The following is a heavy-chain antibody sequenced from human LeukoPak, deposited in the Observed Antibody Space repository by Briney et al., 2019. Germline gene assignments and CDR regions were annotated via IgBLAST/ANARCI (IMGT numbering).Heavy chain of an antibody. V-gene: IGHV3-21*01. CDR1: GFTFSSYS. J-gene: IGHJ4*02. Sequence: GGSLRLSCAASGFTFSSYSMNWVRQAPGKGLEWVSSITRSSSFVYYADSVKGRFTISRDNAKNSLYLQMSSLRAEDTAVYYCVSEIPNLRYCTSTSCDYWGQGTLVTVSS. CDR3: VSEIPNLRYCTSTSCDY. CDR2: ITRSSSFV. D-gene: IGHD2-2*01.